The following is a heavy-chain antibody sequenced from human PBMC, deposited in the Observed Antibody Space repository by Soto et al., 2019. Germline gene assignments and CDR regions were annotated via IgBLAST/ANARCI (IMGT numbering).Heavy chain of an antibody. D-gene: IGHD6-13*01. CDR1: GYTFTGYY. CDR2: INPNSGGT. CDR3: ARDPGYSSSWRSFDY. V-gene: IGHV1-2*04. J-gene: IGHJ4*02. Sequence: ASVKVSCKASGYTFTGYYMHWVRQAPGQGLEWMGWINPNSGGTNYAQKFQGWVTMTRDTSISTAYMELSRLRSDDTAVYYCARDPGYSSSWRSFDYWGQGTLVTVSS.